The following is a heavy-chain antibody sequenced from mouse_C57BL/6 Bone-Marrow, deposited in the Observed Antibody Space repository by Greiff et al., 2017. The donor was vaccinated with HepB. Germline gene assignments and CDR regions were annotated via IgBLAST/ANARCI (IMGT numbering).Heavy chain of an antibody. CDR2: IDPSDSYT. V-gene: IGHV1-69*01. J-gene: IGHJ4*01. CDR3: AGDLSYAMDY. CDR1: GYTFTSYW. Sequence: QVQLQQPGAELVMPGASVKLSCKASGYTFTSYWMHWVKQRPGQGLEWIGEIDPSDSYTNYNQKLKGKSTLTVDKSSSTAYMQLSSLTSEDSAVFYCAGDLSYAMDYWGQGTSGTVSS.